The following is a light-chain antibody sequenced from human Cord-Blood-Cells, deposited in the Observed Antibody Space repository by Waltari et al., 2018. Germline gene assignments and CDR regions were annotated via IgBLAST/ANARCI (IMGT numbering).Light chain of an antibody. CDR2: DVS. CDR3: CSYAGSYNVV. CDR1: NRDVGGYNY. J-gene: IGLJ2*01. Sequence: QSALTQPRSVSGSPGQSVTISCTGTNRDVGGYNYVSWYQQHPGKAPKLMIYDVSKRPSGVPDRFSGSKSGNTASLTISGLQAEDEADYYCCSYAGSYNVVFGGGTKLTVL. V-gene: IGLV2-11*01.